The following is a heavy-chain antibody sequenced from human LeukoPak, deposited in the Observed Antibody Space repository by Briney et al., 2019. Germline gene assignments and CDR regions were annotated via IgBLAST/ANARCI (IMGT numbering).Heavy chain of an antibody. CDR2: INHSGST. Sequence: SETLSLTCAVYGGSFSGYYWSWIRQPPGKGLEWIGEINHSGSTNYNPSLKSRVTISVDTSKNQFSLKLSSVTAADTAVYYCARDRRGTYYYDSSGYPRYHYYYGMDVWGQGTTVTVSS. CDR1: GGSFSGYY. V-gene: IGHV4-34*01. J-gene: IGHJ6*02. D-gene: IGHD3-22*01. CDR3: ARDRRGTYYYDSSGYPRYHYYYGMDV.